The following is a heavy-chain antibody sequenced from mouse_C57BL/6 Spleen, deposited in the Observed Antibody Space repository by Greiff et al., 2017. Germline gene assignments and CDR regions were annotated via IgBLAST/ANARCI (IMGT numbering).Heavy chain of an antibody. V-gene: IGHV1-62-2*01. Sequence: QVQLQQSGAELVKPGASVTLSCKASGYTFTEYSIHWVKQRSGQGLEWIGWFYPGSGSIKYNEKFKDKATLTADKSSGKVYMELSRLTTEDSAVYFCARHEKTRSSSSWFAYWGQGTLVTVSA. D-gene: IGHD1-1*01. J-gene: IGHJ3*01. CDR2: FYPGSGSI. CDR1: GYTFTEYS. CDR3: ARHEKTRSSSSWFAY.